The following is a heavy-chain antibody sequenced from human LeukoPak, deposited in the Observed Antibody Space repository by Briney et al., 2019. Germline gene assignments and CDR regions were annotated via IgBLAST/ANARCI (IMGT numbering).Heavy chain of an antibody. CDR2: INTNTGNP. CDR1: GYTFTSYG. Sequence: ASVKVSCKASGYTFTSYGISWVRQAPGQGFEWMGWINTNTGNPTYAPGFTGRFVFSLDTSVSTAYLQISSLKAEDTAVYYCARDQGGYIYKGIDYWGQGTLVTVSS. D-gene: IGHD5-24*01. J-gene: IGHJ4*02. CDR3: ARDQGGYIYKGIDY. V-gene: IGHV7-4-1*02.